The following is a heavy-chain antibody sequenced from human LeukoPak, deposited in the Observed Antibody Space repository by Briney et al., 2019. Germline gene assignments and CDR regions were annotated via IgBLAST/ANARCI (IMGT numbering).Heavy chain of an antibody. Sequence: GGSLRLSCAASGFTFDDYGMSWVRQPPGKGLEWVSGIYWNGGSTGYADSVKGRFTNARDNAKNSLYLQMNSLRAEDTALYYCAKESLIEGAMGRWGQGTLVTVST. D-gene: IGHD1-26*01. CDR2: IYWNGGST. J-gene: IGHJ4*02. V-gene: IGHV3-20*04. CDR1: GFTFDDYG. CDR3: AKESLIEGAMGR.